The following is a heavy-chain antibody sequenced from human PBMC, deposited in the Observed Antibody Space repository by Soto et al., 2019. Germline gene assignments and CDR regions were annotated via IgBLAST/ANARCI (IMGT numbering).Heavy chain of an antibody. D-gene: IGHD4-4*01. V-gene: IGHV3-23*01. CDR3: AEDSNKYSSSLRGRYFDY. CDR2: ISGGGSNT. J-gene: IGHJ4*02. Sequence: PGGSLRLSCAASGFPFSSYVMSWVRQAPGKGLEWVSGISGGGSNTFYADYVKGRFTISRDNSKNTLLLQMNSLGAEDTAVYYCAEDSNKYSSSLRGRYFDYWGQGIGVTVSS. CDR1: GFPFSSYV.